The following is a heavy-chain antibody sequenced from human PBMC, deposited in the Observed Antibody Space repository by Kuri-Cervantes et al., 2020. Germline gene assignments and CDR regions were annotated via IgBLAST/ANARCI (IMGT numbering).Heavy chain of an antibody. CDR3: AGGSYYYYYYYGMDV. CDR2: INTNTGNP. V-gene: IGHV7-4-1*02. CDR1: GGTFSSYA. J-gene: IGHJ6*02. Sequence: ASVKVSCKASGGTFSSYAMNWVRQAPGQGLEWMGWINTNTGNPTYAQGFTGRFVFSLGTSVSTAYLQISSLKAEDTAVYYCAGGSYYYYYYYGMDVWGQGTTVTVSS. D-gene: IGHD1-26*01.